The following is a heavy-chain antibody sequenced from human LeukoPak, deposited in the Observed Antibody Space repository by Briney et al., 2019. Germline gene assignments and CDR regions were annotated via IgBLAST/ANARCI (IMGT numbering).Heavy chain of an antibody. CDR1: GGSISSSGYY. Sequence: SETLSLTCTVSGGSISSSGYYWGWIRQPPGKGLEWIGSIYYSGSTYYNPSLKSRVTISVDTSKNQFSLKLSSVTAADTAVYYCASSEDMVRGVISHYGMDVWGQGTTVTVSS. CDR3: ASSEDMVRGVISHYGMDV. V-gene: IGHV4-39*01. J-gene: IGHJ6*02. CDR2: IYYSGST. D-gene: IGHD3-10*01.